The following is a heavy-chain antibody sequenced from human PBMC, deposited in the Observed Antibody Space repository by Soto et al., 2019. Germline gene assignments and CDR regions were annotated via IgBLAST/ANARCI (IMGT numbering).Heavy chain of an antibody. Sequence: EASVKVSCKASGGTFSSYAISWVRQAPGQGLEWMGGIIPIFGTANYAQKFQGRVTITADESTSTAYMELSSLRSEDTAVYYCARGIGSSLSGSYGMDVWGQGTTVTVSS. D-gene: IGHD6-13*01. V-gene: IGHV1-69*13. J-gene: IGHJ6*02. CDR2: IIPIFGTA. CDR1: GGTFSSYA. CDR3: ARGIGSSLSGSYGMDV.